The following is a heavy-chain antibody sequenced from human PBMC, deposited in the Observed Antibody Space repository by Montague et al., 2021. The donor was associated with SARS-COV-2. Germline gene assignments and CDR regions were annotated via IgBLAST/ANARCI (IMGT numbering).Heavy chain of an antibody. CDR2: IWFDGRKK. CDR1: GFSFRNYG. Sequence: SLRLSCAASGFSFRNYGMNWVRQAPGKGLEWVVVIWFDGRKKYYVDSVEGRFTVSRDNSKNTLYLEMNSLRAEDTGVYYCARDRLDILSPGRGMDVWGQGTTVTVSS. CDR3: ARDRLDILSPGRGMDV. J-gene: IGHJ6*02. D-gene: IGHD3-9*01. V-gene: IGHV3-33*01.